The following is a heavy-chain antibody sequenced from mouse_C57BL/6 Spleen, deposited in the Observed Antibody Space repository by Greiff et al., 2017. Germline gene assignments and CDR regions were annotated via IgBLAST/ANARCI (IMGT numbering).Heavy chain of an antibody. CDR2: IYPRSGNP. J-gene: IGHJ1*03. D-gene: IGHD1-1*01. Sequence: QVQLQQSGAELARPGASVKLSCKASGYTFTSYGISWVKQRTGQGLEWIGEIYPRSGNPYYNAKFKGKATLTADKSSSTAYLELRILTSEDSAVYFCARLIITVVAHWYFDVWGTGTTVTVSS. V-gene: IGHV1-81*01. CDR1: GYTFTSYG. CDR3: ARLIITVVAHWYFDV.